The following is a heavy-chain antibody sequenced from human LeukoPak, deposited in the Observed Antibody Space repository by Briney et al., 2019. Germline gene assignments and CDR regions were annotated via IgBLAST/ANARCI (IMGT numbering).Heavy chain of an antibody. D-gene: IGHD3-22*01. V-gene: IGHV3-66*02. CDR2: IYSGGST. CDR3: ASARQYYYDSSGYDY. CDR1: GFTVSSNY. J-gene: IGHJ4*02. Sequence: GGSLRLSCAASGFTVSSNYMSWVRQAPGKGLEWVSVIYSGGSTYYADSVKGRFTISRDNSKNTLYLQTNSLRAEDTAVYYCASARQYYYDSSGYDYWGQGTLVTVSS.